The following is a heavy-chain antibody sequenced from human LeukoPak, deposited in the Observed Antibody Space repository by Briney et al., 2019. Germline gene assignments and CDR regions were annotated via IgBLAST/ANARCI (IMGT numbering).Heavy chain of an antibody. CDR3: ARASSGYPKWFDP. CDR1: GGSISTYY. J-gene: IGHJ5*02. Sequence: SETLSLTCTVSGGSISTYYWSWIRQPPGKGLEWIGYIYHSGSTKYNPSLKSRVTISVDTSKNQFSLKLSSVTAADTAVYYCARASSGYPKWFDPWGQGTLVTVSS. CDR2: IYHSGST. V-gene: IGHV4-59*12. D-gene: IGHD3-22*01.